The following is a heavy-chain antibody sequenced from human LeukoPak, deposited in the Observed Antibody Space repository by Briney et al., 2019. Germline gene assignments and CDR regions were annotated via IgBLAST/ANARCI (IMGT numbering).Heavy chain of an antibody. CDR3: ATNYYDSSGYYYGFDY. Sequence: SETLSLTCTVSGGSTSSYYWSWIRQPPGKGLEWIGYIYYSGSTNYNPSLKSRVTISVDTSKNQFSLKLSSVTAADTAVYYCATNYYDSSGYYYGFDYWGQGTLVTVSS. V-gene: IGHV4-59*08. D-gene: IGHD3-22*01. CDR1: GGSTSSYY. J-gene: IGHJ4*02. CDR2: IYYSGST.